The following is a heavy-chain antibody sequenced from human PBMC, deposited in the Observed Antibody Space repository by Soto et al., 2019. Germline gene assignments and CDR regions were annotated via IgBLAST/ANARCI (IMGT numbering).Heavy chain of an antibody. J-gene: IGHJ6*02. V-gene: IGHV3-30*18. CDR2: ISYDGSNK. D-gene: IGHD1-26*01. Sequence: GGSLRLSCAASGFTFSSYGMHWVRQAPGKGLEWVAVISYDGSNKYYADSVKGRFTISRDNSKNTLYLQMNSLRAEDTAVYYCAKGGRHGMRYYYGMDVWGQGTTVTVSS. CDR3: AKGGRHGMRYYYGMDV. CDR1: GFTFSSYG.